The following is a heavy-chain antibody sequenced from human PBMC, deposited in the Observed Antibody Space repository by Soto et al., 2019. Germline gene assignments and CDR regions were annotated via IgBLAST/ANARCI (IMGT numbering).Heavy chain of an antibody. V-gene: IGHV4-4*07. Sequence: SETLSLTCRVSGAYISDFSWSWIRQPAGTGLEWIGRITINGNTQKNPSFKSRVTMSIDTSRTHFPLNLQSATAADTALYYCARETGENCTYEAHCGRGTLVTVSS. CDR3: ARETGENCTYEAH. CDR1: GAYISDFS. J-gene: IGHJ1*01. CDR2: ITINGNT. D-gene: IGHD7-27*01.